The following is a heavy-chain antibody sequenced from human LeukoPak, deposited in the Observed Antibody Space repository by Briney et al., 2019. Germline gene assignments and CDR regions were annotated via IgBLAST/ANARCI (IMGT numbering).Heavy chain of an antibody. V-gene: IGHV1-8*03. D-gene: IGHD1-26*01. J-gene: IGHJ4*02. CDR2: MNLKSGYT. CDR1: GYSFTTYD. CDR3: ARVAGSIDY. Sequence: EASVKVSCKASGYSFTTYDINWVRQATGQGLEWMGWMNLKSGYTGYAQKFQGRVTITRDTSTSTVYMELSSLRSEDTAVYYCARVAGSIDYWGQGTLLTVSS.